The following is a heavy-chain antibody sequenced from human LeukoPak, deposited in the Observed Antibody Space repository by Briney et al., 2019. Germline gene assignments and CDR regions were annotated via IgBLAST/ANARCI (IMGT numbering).Heavy chain of an antibody. Sequence: ASVKVSCKASGYTFIGYYIHWVRQAPGQGLGWMGRINPNSGGTNYAQNFRGRVTMTRDTSISTAYMELSRLRSDDTAVYFCARDFTSGYSYYYYYYTMDVWGQGITVTVSS. CDR1: GYTFIGYY. CDR3: ARDFTSGYSYYYYYYTMDV. D-gene: IGHD3-22*01. J-gene: IGHJ6*02. CDR2: INPNSGGT. V-gene: IGHV1-2*06.